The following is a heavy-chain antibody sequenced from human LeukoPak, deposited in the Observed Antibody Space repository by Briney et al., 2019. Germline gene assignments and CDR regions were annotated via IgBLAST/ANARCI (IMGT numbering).Heavy chain of an antibody. CDR2: ISYDGSNK. CDR1: GFTFSSYG. V-gene: IGHV3-30*18. Sequence: GGSLRLSCAASGFTFSSYGMHWVRQAPGKGLEWVALISYDGSNKYYSDPVKGRFTISRDNSKNTLYLQMNSLRPEDTAVYYCAKGRYTGSSFFDYWGQGTLVTVSS. D-gene: IGHD3-10*01. CDR3: AKGRYTGSSFFDY. J-gene: IGHJ4*02.